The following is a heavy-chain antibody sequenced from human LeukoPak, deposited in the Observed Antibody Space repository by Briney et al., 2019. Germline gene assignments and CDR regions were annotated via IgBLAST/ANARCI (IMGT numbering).Heavy chain of an antibody. J-gene: IGHJ6*02. CDR3: ARDQAYYYYGMDV. Sequence: YISSSGSTIYYADSVKGRFTISRDNAKNSLYLQMNSLRAEDTAVYYCARDQAYYYYGMDVWGQGTTVTVSS. V-gene: IGHV3-11*01. CDR2: ISSSGSTI.